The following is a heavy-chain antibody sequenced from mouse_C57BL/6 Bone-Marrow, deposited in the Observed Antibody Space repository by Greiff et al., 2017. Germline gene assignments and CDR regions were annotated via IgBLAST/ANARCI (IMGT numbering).Heavy chain of an antibody. Sequence: VQLKEFGPELVKPGASVKISCKASGYSFTGYYMNWVKQSPEKSLEWIGEINPSTGGTTYNQKFKAKATLTVDNSSSTAYMQLTSLTSEDSAVYYCAGYYYGMAMDDWGQGTSVTVSS. CDR2: INPSTGGT. CDR1: GYSFTGYY. J-gene: IGHJ4*01. CDR3: AGYYYGMAMDD. V-gene: IGHV1-42*01. D-gene: IGHD1-1*01.